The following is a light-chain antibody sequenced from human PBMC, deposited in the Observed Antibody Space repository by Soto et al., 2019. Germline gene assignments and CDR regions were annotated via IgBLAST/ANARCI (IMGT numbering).Light chain of an antibody. Sequence: EIVMTQSPATLSLSPGERATLSCRASQSVSSNLAWYQQKPGQAPRRLIYGASTRATGIPARFSGSGSGTEFTLTISSLQSEDFAVYYCQQYNNWWTFGQGTKVEIK. CDR2: GAS. CDR1: QSVSSN. J-gene: IGKJ1*01. V-gene: IGKV3-15*01. CDR3: QQYNNWWT.